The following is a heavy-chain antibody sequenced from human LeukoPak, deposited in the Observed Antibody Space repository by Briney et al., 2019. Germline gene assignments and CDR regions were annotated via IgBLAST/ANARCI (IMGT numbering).Heavy chain of an antibody. V-gene: IGHV1-69*13. CDR1: GGTFSSYA. CDR2: IIPIFGTA. Sequence: ASVKVSCKASGGTFSSYAISWVRQAPGQGLERMGGIIPIFGTANYAQKFQGRVTITADESTSTAYMELSSLRSEDTAVYYCARTTGYDQFVRASNWFDPWGQGTLVTVSS. D-gene: IGHD3-3*01. CDR3: ARTTGYDQFVRASNWFDP. J-gene: IGHJ5*02.